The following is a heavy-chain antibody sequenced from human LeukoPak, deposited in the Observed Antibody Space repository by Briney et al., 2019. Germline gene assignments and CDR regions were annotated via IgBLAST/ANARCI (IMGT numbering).Heavy chain of an antibody. CDR1: GYTFTGYY. D-gene: IGHD4-11*01. J-gene: IGHJ5*02. CDR2: INPNSGGT. V-gene: IGHV1-2*02. CDR3: ARDLKPYTNWFDP. Sequence: ASVKVSCKASGYTFTGYYMHWVRQAPGQGLEWMGWINPNSGGTNYAQKFQGRVTMTTDTSTSTAYMELRSLRSDDTAVYYCARDLKPYTNWFDPWGQGTLVTVSS.